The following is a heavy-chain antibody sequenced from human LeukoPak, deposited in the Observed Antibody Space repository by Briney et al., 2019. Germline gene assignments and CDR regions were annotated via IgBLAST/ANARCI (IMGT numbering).Heavy chain of an antibody. Sequence: SETLSFTCTVSGYSISSGYYWGWIRQPPGKGLEWIGSIYHSGSTYYNPSLKSRVTISVDTSKNQFSLKLSSVTAADTAVYYCAREASSGDSSGGSCYPGDMDVWGKGTTVTVSS. CDR1: GYSISSGYY. J-gene: IGHJ6*03. CDR2: IYHSGST. V-gene: IGHV4-38-2*02. CDR3: AREASSGDSSGGSCYPGDMDV. D-gene: IGHD2-15*01.